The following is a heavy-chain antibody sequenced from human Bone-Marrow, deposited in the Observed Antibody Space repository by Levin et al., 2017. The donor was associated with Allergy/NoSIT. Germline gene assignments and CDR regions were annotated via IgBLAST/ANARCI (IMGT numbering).Heavy chain of an antibody. V-gene: IGHV3-30*04. J-gene: IGHJ6*02. D-gene: IGHD5-18*01. CDR3: ARHVVDTAMAPVPYGMDV. Sequence: GESLKISCAASGFTFSSYAMHWVRQAPGKGLEWVAVISYDGSNKYYADSVKGRFTISRDNSKNTLYLQVNSLRAEDTAVYYCARHVVDTAMAPVPYGMDVWGQGTTVTVSS. CDR2: ISYDGSNK. CDR1: GFTFSSYA.